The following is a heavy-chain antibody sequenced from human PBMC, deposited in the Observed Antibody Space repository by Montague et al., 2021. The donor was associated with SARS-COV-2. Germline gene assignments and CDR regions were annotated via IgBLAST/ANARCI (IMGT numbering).Heavy chain of an antibody. CDR3: ARDPNWGAH. D-gene: IGHD7-27*01. CDR2: IKPDGSDK. Sequence: GSRRLSCAASGFSFSTFWMTWVRQAPGKGLEWVASIKPDGSDKYXVESVKGRFTISRDNARNSLYLQLNNLRAEDTAVYYCARDPNWGAHWGQGNLVTVSS. J-gene: IGHJ4*02. V-gene: IGHV3-7*05. CDR1: GFSFSTFW.